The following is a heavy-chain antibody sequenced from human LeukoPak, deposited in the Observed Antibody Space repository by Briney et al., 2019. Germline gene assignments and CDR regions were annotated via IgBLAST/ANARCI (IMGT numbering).Heavy chain of an antibody. CDR3: ARDRGGRSRGYYLSPFDY. J-gene: IGHJ4*02. D-gene: IGHD3-22*01. CDR1: GFTFTDYF. Sequence: PGGSLRLSCVASGFTFTDYFMSWVRQAPGKGLEWAASIKHNGGEKYYVDSVKGRSTISRDNAKNSLYLEMSSLRVEDTAVYYCARDRGGRSRGYYLSPFDYGAREP. V-gene: IGHV3-7*01. CDR2: IKHNGGEK.